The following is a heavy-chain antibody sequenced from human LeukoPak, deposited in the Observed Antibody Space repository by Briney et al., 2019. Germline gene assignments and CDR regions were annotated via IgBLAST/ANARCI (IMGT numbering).Heavy chain of an antibody. CDR2: IKSKTDGGTT. CDR3: TTDRITGYCSGGSCPY. Sequence: GGSLRLSCAASGFTVSSNYMSWVRQAPGKGLEWVGRIKSKTDGGTTDYAAPVKGRFTISRDDSKNTLYLQMNSLKTEDTAVYYCTTDRITGYCSGGSCPYWGQGTLVTVSS. CDR1: GFTVSSNY. V-gene: IGHV3-15*01. D-gene: IGHD2-15*01. J-gene: IGHJ4*02.